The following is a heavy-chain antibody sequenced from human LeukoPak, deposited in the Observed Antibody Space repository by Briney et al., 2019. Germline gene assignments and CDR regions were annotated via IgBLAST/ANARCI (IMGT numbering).Heavy chain of an antibody. V-gene: IGHV3-21*01. CDR3: ARRGYSDSSGYDY. Sequence: PGGSLRLSCATSGFTSKSYAMNWVRQSPGKGLEWVSSISGDSTDIYYADSLMGRSTISRDNAKNSLYLQINSLRAEDTAIYYCARRGYSDSSGYDYWGQGTLVTVSS. J-gene: IGHJ4*02. CDR2: ISGDSTDI. D-gene: IGHD3-22*01. CDR1: GFTSKSYA.